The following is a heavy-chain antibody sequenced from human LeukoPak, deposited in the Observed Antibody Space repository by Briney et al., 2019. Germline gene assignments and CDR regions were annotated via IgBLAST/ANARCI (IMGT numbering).Heavy chain of an antibody. CDR2: VWYDESNK. Sequence: PGRSLRLSCAASGLTFRSYDMHWVRQAPGKGLEWVAVVWYDESNKYYVDSVKGRFTISRDNSKNTLYLQMNSLRVEDTALYYCAREDSSGAFDIWGQGTMVIVSS. J-gene: IGHJ3*02. V-gene: IGHV3-33*01. CDR3: AREDSSGAFDI. CDR1: GLTFRSYD. D-gene: IGHD3-22*01.